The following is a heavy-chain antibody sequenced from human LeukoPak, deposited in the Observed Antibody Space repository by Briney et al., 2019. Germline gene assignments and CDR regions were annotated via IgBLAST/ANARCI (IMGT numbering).Heavy chain of an antibody. Sequence: GGSLRLSCAASGFTVSNCWMSWVRQAPGKGLEWVASIHQHGNEKYFVDSVRGGFTISRDNAKNSLYLQMSSLRAEDTAVYYCATLNGPLFEYWGQGTLVTVSS. D-gene: IGHD2-8*01. J-gene: IGHJ4*02. CDR1: GFTVSNCW. CDR3: ATLNGPLFEY. V-gene: IGHV3-7*01. CDR2: IHQHGNEK.